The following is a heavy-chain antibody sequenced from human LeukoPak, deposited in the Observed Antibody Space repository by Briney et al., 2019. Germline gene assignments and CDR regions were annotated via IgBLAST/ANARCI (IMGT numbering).Heavy chain of an antibody. J-gene: IGHJ3*02. CDR1: GYPLTGYY. V-gene: IGHV1-8*03. Sequence: ASVKVSCKASGYPLTGYYIHWVRQATGQGLEWMGWMNPNSGNTGYAQKFQGRVTITRNTSISTAYMELSSLRSEDTAVYYCASIVASSAFDIWGQGTMVTVSS. D-gene: IGHD2-15*01. CDR3: ASIVASSAFDI. CDR2: MNPNSGNT.